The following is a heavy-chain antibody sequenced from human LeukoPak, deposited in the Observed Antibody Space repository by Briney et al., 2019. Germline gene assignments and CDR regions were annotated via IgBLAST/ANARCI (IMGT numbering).Heavy chain of an antibody. CDR1: GYTFTGYY. D-gene: IGHD1-26*01. J-gene: IGHJ4*02. V-gene: IGHV1-2*02. CDR3: ARGSSRGRYYFDY. Sequence: GASVKVSCKASGYTFTGYYMHWVRQAPGQGLEWMGWINPNSGGTNYAQKFQGRVSMTRDTSISTAYMELSRLRSDDTAVYYCARGSSRGRYYFDYWGQGTLVTVSS. CDR2: INPNSGGT.